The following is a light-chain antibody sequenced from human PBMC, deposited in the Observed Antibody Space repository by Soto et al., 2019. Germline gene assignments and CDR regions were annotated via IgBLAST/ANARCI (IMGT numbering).Light chain of an antibody. Sequence: DIQMTQSPSTLSASVGDRVTITCRASQSISNGLAWYQQKPGKAPNLLIYDASSLESGGPSRFSGSGSGTEFTLTISSLQPDDFATYYCQQYNSYPYTFGQGTKVDIK. V-gene: IGKV1-5*01. CDR3: QQYNSYPYT. CDR1: QSISNG. J-gene: IGKJ2*01. CDR2: DAS.